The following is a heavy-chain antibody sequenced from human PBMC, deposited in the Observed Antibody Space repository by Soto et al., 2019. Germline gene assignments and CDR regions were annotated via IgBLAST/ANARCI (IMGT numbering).Heavy chain of an antibody. CDR3: ARWGNWKVADY. D-gene: IGHD1-1*01. CDR2: IWYDGSNK. V-gene: IGHV3-33*08. Sequence: QVQLVESGGGVVQPGRSLRLSCAASGFTFSSYAMHWVRQAPGKGLEWVAVIWYDGSNKYYADSVKGRFTISRDNSKNMLYLEMNSLRVEDTAVYHCARWGNWKVADYWGQGTLVTVSS. CDR1: GFTFSSYA. J-gene: IGHJ4*02.